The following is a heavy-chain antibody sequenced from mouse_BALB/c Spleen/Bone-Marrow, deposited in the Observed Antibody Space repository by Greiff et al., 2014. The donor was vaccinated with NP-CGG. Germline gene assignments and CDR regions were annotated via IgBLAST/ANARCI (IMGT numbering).Heavy chain of an antibody. Sequence: VQLQQSGPELVKPGASVKISCTGSGYAFSSSWMNWVKQRPGQGLEWIGRMYPGDGDTNSNGRFKGKATLTADRSSNTAYMQLSSLTSVDSAVYFCARSAYYGSSYGAMDYWGQGTSVTVSS. J-gene: IGHJ4*01. CDR1: GYAFSSSW. CDR2: MYPGDGDT. D-gene: IGHD1-1*01. V-gene: IGHV1-82*01. CDR3: ARSAYYGSSYGAMDY.